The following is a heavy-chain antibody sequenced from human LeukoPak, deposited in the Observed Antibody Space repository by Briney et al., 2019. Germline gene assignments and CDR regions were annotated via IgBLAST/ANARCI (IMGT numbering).Heavy chain of an antibody. V-gene: IGHV3-23*01. Sequence: GGSLRLSCAASGFTFSSYAMSWVRQAPGKGLEWVSAISGSDGSTYYADSVKGRFTISGDNSKNTLYLQMNSLRAEDTAVYYCARGGRYYDFWSVNHWGQGTLVTVSS. J-gene: IGHJ5*02. CDR2: ISGSDGST. CDR1: GFTFSSYA. D-gene: IGHD3-3*01. CDR3: ARGGRYYDFWSVNH.